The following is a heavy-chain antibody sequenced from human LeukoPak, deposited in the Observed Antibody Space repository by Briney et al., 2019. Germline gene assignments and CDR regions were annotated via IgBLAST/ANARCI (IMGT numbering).Heavy chain of an antibody. J-gene: IGHJ2*01. CDR3: VKDVAGGITHWYFDL. D-gene: IGHD6-13*01. CDR1: GFTFSSYG. Sequence: GGSLRLSCAASGFTFSSYGMHWVRQAPGKGLEWVALISYDGSNKYYADSVKGRFTISRDNSKNTLYLQMNSLRAEDTAVYYCVKDVAGGITHWYFDLWGRGTLVTVSS. CDR2: ISYDGSNK. V-gene: IGHV3-30*18.